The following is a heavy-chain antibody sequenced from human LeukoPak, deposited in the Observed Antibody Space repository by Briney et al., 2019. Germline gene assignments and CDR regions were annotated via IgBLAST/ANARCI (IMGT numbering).Heavy chain of an antibody. J-gene: IGHJ5*02. CDR1: GGSISSYY. V-gene: IGHV4-59*12. Sequence: SETLSLTCTVSGGSISSYYWSWIRQPAGKGLEWIGYIYYSGSTNYNPSLKSRVTISVDTSKNQFSLKLSSVTAADTAVYYCARVVAVAGWFDPWGQGTLVTVSS. CDR2: IYYSGST. D-gene: IGHD6-19*01. CDR3: ARVVAVAGWFDP.